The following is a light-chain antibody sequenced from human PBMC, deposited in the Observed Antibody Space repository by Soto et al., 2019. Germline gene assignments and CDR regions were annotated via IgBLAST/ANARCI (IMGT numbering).Light chain of an antibody. V-gene: IGKV3-20*01. CDR2: GAS. CDR3: QQYGSPWT. Sequence: EIVLTQSPGTLSLSPGERATLSCRASQSVSSSYLAWYQQKPGQAPTLLIYGASSRVTGIPDRFSGSGSGTDFTLTISRLEPEDFAVYYCQQYGSPWTFGQGTRWIS. J-gene: IGKJ1*01. CDR1: QSVSSSY.